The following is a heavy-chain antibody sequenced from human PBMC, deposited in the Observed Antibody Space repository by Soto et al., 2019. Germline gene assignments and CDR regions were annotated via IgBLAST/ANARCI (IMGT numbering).Heavy chain of an antibody. Sequence: GASVEVSSKASGYTFTHYGISWVRQAPGQGLEWMGWISGYNSNTKYAQKVQGRVTMTTDTSTGTAYMELRGLRSDDTAVYFCARDPSDWNYDYYYGMDVWGQGTTVTGSS. CDR1: GYTFTHYG. D-gene: IGHD1-1*01. J-gene: IGHJ6*02. V-gene: IGHV1-18*04. CDR2: ISGYNSNT. CDR3: ARDPSDWNYDYYYGMDV.